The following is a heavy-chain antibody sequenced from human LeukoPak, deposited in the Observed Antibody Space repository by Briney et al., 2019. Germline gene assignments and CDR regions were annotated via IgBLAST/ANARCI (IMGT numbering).Heavy chain of an antibody. J-gene: IGHJ4*02. V-gene: IGHV3-30*18. D-gene: IGHD5-12*01. CDR1: GFPFTSYG. Sequence: GGSLRLSCAASGFPFTSYGIHWVRQAPGKGLEWVALIPSDGSYTYYADSVKGRFTISRDNSKNTLYVQMNSLRAEDTAVYYCAKDLLAATIDYYFDCWGQGTLVTVSS. CDR2: IPSDGSYT. CDR3: AKDLLAATIDYYFDC.